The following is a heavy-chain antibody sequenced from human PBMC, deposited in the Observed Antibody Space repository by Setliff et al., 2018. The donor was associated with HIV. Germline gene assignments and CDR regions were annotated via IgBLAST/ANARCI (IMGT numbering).Heavy chain of an antibody. CDR2: LSPDGTEG. Sequence: GGSLRLSCAASGFTISSYHIHWVRQAPGKGLEWVALLSPDGTEGRYVDSVKDRFTISRDNAKNTLYLQMNSLRAEDTGVYYCHSGYDTEEQSYFDYWGQGALVTVSS. D-gene: IGHD5-12*01. CDR3: HSGYDTEEQSYFDY. V-gene: IGHV3-7*01. CDR1: GFTISSYH. J-gene: IGHJ4*02.